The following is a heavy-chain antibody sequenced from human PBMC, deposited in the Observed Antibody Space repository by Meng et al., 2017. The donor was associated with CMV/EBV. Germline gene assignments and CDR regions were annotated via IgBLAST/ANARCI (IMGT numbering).Heavy chain of an antibody. Sequence: ASVKVSCKASGYTFTSYYMHWVRQAPGQGLEWMGIINPSGGSTSYAQKFQGRVTMNRDTSTSTVYMELSSLRSEDTAVYYCARVPRYRFGGSYGMDVWGQGTTVTVSS. CDR3: ARVPRYRFGGSYGMDV. CDR2: INPSGGST. CDR1: GYTFTSYY. V-gene: IGHV1-46*01. D-gene: IGHD3-16*01. J-gene: IGHJ6*02.